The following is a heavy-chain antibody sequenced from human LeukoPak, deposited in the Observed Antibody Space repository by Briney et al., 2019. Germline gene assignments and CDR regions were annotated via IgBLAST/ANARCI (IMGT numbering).Heavy chain of an antibody. D-gene: IGHD3-10*01. Sequence: PGGSLRLSCAASGFIFSRSDMHWVRQAPGKGLEWVAIIYYDGNNKYNADYVKGRFTISRDNSKNMLFLQLNSLRAEDTAVYYCSSDSKRFGHRDAFEIWGQGTMVTVSS. J-gene: IGHJ3*02. CDR3: SSDSKRFGHRDAFEI. CDR2: IYYDGNNK. CDR1: GFIFSRSD. V-gene: IGHV3-33*01.